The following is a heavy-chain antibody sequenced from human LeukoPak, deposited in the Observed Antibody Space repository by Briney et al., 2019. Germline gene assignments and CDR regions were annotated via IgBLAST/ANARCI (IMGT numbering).Heavy chain of an antibody. CDR2: ITSAGNFI. J-gene: IGHJ4*02. CDR1: GFTFSTYT. Sequence: GGSLRLSCAASGFTFSTYTMIWVRQAPGKGLEWVSSITSAGNFIYYADSLRGRFTVSRDNAKNSLYLQMNRLRAEDTAMYYCARDLWDHWGQGTLVTDSS. CDR3: ARDLWDH. V-gene: IGHV3-21*01.